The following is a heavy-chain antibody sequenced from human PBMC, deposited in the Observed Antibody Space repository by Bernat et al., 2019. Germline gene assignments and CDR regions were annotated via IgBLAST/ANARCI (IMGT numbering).Heavy chain of an antibody. D-gene: IGHD3-16*01. CDR1: GFTFSSYA. CDR3: ARDRRGTDSGGMDV. CDR2: ISYDGINK. J-gene: IGHJ6*02. Sequence: QVQLVESGGGVVQPGRSLRLSCAASGFTFSSYAIHWVRQAPGKGLEWVAAISYDGINKYYADSVNGRFTISRDNSKNTLYLQMISVRAEDTAVYYCARDRRGTDSGGMDVWGQGTTVTVSS. V-gene: IGHV3-30*04.